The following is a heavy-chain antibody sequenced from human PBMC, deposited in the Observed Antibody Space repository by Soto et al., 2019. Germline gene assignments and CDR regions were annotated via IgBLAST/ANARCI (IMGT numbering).Heavy chain of an antibody. CDR3: AAEGVFSTMIVP. J-gene: IGHJ5*02. Sequence: ASVKVSCKASGFTFTSPAVQWVRQARGQRLEWIGWIVVGSGNTNYAQKFQERVTITRDMSTSTAYMELSSLRSEDTAVYYCAAEGVFSTMIVPWGQGTLVTVSS. CDR1: GFTFTSPA. D-gene: IGHD3-22*01. V-gene: IGHV1-58*01. CDR2: IVVGSGNT.